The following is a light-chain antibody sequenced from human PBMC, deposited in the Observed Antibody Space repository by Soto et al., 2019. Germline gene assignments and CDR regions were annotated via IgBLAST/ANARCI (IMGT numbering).Light chain of an antibody. Sequence: DIVLTQSPGTLSLSPGERATLSCRASQSVSSSYLAWYQQKPGQAPMLLIYGASSRATGIPDRFSGSGSGTDFTLTISRLEPEDFAVYYCQQYGSSPLTFGGGTKVDI. V-gene: IGKV3-20*01. CDR1: QSVSSSY. CDR2: GAS. CDR3: QQYGSSPLT. J-gene: IGKJ4*01.